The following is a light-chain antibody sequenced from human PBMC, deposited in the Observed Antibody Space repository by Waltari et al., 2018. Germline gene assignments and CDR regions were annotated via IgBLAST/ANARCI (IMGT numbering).Light chain of an antibody. V-gene: IGLV2-8*01. J-gene: IGLJ2*01. CDR2: EVS. Sequence: QPALTQPPSESGSPGQSVTISCTGTSSDVGGYTYVSWYQQHPGKAPKLMIYEVSTRPSGVPDRFSGSKSGNTASLTVSGLQAEDEADYYCSSYAGRNNLVFGGGTKLTVL. CDR1: SSDVGGYTY. CDR3: SSYAGRNNLV.